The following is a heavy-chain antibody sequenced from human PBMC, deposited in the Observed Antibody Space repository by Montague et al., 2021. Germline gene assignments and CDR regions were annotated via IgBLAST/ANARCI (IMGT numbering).Heavy chain of an antibody. D-gene: IGHD3-22*01. CDR3: ARWRVYYDSSGYAA. V-gene: IGHV3-30-3*01. Sequence: SLRLSCAASGFTFSIFPMHWVRQAPGKGLEWVALISHDGSNKYYADSVRGRFTVSRDNSKNTLYLQTSSLRADDTAVYYCARWRVYYDSSGYAAWGRGTLVTVSS. J-gene: IGHJ5*02. CDR2: ISHDGSNK. CDR1: GFTFSIFP.